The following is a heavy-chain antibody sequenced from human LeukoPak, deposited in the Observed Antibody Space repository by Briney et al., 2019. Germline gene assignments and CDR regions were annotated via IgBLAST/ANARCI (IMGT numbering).Heavy chain of an antibody. CDR2: INHSGST. Sequence: PSETLSLTCAVYGGSFSGYYWSWIRQPPGKGLEWIGEINHSGSTNYNPSLKSRVTISVDTSRNQFSLKLSSVTAADTAVYYCARDFALVGAYPVGAFDIWGQGTMVTVSS. D-gene: IGHD1-26*01. CDR1: GGSFSGYY. J-gene: IGHJ3*02. CDR3: ARDFALVGAYPVGAFDI. V-gene: IGHV4-34*01.